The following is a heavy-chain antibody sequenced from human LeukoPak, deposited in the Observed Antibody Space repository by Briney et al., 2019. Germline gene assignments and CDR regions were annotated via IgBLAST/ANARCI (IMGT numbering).Heavy chain of an antibody. CDR3: ARDPRYYDILTGDYYYYGMDV. CDR2: IYHSGST. J-gene: IGHJ6*02. D-gene: IGHD3-9*01. Sequence: KPSETLSLTCTVSGGSISRYYWSWIRQPPGKGLEWIGYIYHSGSTYYNPSLKSRVTISVDRSKNQFSLKLSSVTAADTAVYYCARDPRYYDILTGDYYYYGMDVWGQGTTVTVSS. V-gene: IGHV4-59*12. CDR1: GGSISRYY.